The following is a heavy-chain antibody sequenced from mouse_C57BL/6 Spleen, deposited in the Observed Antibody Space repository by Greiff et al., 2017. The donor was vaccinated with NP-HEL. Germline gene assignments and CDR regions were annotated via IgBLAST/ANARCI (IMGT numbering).Heavy chain of an antibody. CDR1: GFSFNTYA. D-gene: IGHD2-3*01. Sequence: EVQLVESGGGLVQPKGSLKLSCAASGFSFNTYAMNWVRQAPGKGLEWVARIRSKSNNYATYYADSVKDRFTISRDDSESMLYLQMNNLKTEDTAMYYCVRHDGYSPGFAYWGQGTLVTVSA. V-gene: IGHV10-1*01. CDR3: VRHDGYSPGFAY. J-gene: IGHJ3*01. CDR2: IRSKSNNYAT.